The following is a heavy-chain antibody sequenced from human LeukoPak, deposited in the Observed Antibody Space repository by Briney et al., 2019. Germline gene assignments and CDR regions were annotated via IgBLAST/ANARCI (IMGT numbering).Heavy chain of an antibody. Sequence: SVKVSCKASGGTFSSYAISWVRQAPGQGLEWMGRIIPIFGTANYAQKFQGRVTITTDESTSTAYMELSSLRSEDTAVYYCARGGYYYDSSGYWPWYFDLWGRGTLVTVSP. V-gene: IGHV1-69*05. D-gene: IGHD3-22*01. CDR2: IIPIFGTA. CDR1: GGTFSSYA. CDR3: ARGGYYYDSSGYWPWYFDL. J-gene: IGHJ2*01.